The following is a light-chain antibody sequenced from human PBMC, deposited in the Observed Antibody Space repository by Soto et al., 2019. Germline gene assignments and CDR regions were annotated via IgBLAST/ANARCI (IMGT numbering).Light chain of an antibody. V-gene: IGLV2-14*01. CDR2: EVS. J-gene: IGLJ1*01. CDR3: SSYTSSITYV. Sequence: QSVLTQPASVSGSPGQSITISCTGTGSDVGGYNYVSWYQQHPGKAPKLMIYEVSNRPSGVSNRFSASKSGSTASLTISGLQAEDEADYYCSSYTSSITYVFGTGTKVTVL. CDR1: GSDVGGYNY.